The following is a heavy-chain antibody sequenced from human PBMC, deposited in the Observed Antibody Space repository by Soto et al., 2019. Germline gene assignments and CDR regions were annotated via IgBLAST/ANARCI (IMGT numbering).Heavy chain of an antibody. CDR2: INPNSCGT. D-gene: IGHD3-22*01. CDR1: RYTFTGYY. J-gene: IGHJ4*02. Sequence: ASMNGSCKASRYTFTGYYMHWVRQAPGQGLEWMGWINPNSCGTNYAQKFQGRVTMTRDTSISTAYMELSRLRSDDTAVYYCARESWLGPTNDSSGWYYFDYWGQGTLVTVPS. CDR3: ARESWLGPTNDSSGWYYFDY. V-gene: IGHV1-2*02.